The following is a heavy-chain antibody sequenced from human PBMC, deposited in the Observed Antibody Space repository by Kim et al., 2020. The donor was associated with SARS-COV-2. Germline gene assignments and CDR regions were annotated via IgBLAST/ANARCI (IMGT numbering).Heavy chain of an antibody. J-gene: IGHJ4*01. CDR3: AKDIICYDILTGYDY. D-gene: IGHD3-9*01. Sequence: GGSLRLSCAASGFTFDDYAMHWVRQAPGKGLEWVSGISWNSGSIGYAVSVKGRFTISSDNAKNSLYLQMNSLRAEDTALYYCAKDIICYDILTGYDYWG. V-gene: IGHV3-9*01. CDR1: GFTFDDYA. CDR2: ISWNSGSI.